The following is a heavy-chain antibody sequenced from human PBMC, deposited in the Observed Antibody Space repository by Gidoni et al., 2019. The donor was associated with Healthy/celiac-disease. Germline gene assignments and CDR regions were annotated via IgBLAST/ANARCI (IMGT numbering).Heavy chain of an antibody. CDR1: GGSFSGYY. Sequence: QVQLQQWGAGLLKPSETLSLTCAVYGGSFSGYYWSWIRQPPGQGLEWIGEINHSGSTNYNPSLKSLVTITVDTSKNQFSLKLSSVTAADTAVYYCARGEGSPGAFDIWGQGTMVTVSS. CDR3: ARGEGSPGAFDI. CDR2: INHSGST. J-gene: IGHJ3*02. V-gene: IGHV4-34*01.